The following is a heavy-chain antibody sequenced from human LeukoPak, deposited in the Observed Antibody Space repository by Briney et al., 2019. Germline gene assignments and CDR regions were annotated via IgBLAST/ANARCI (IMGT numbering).Heavy chain of an antibody. D-gene: IGHD3-16*02. CDR3: ASVRGLGVITPYLDY. CDR1: GXSINSDH. CDR2: ISYTGST. J-gene: IGHJ4*02. V-gene: IGHV4-59*08. Sequence: SETLSLTCTVSGXSINSDHWSWIRQPPGKGLEWIGCISYTGSTHYNPSLKSRVTILVDTSKNHFSLKLSSVTAADTAVYYCASVRGLGVITPYLDYWGQGTLVTVSS.